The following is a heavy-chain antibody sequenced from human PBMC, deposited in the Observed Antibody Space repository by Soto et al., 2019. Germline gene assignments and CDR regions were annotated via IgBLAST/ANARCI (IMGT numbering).Heavy chain of an antibody. CDR1: GFTYSSYA. CDR2: ISGSGGST. V-gene: IGHV3-23*01. CDR3: AKVEALDSSSLAPFDY. D-gene: IGHD6-13*01. J-gene: IGHJ4*02. Sequence: VGSLRLSCAASGFTYSSYAMSWVRQAPGKGLEWVSAISGSGGSTYYADSVEGRFTISRDNSKNTLYLQMNSLRAEDTAVYYCAKVEALDSSSLAPFDYWGRGTLVTVSS.